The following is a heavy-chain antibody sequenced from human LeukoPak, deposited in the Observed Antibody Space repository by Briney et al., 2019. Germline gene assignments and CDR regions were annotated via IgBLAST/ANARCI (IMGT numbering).Heavy chain of an antibody. D-gene: IGHD3-22*01. J-gene: IGHJ4*02. V-gene: IGHV3-23*01. Sequence: QPGGSLRLSCAASGFTFSSYAMGWVRQAPGKGLEWVSAISGSGGSTYYADSVKGRFTISRDNSKNTLYLQMNSLRAEDTAVYYCAKDLAIYDSTYFDYWGQGTLVTVSS. CDR2: ISGSGGST. CDR1: GFTFSSYA. CDR3: AKDLAIYDSTYFDY.